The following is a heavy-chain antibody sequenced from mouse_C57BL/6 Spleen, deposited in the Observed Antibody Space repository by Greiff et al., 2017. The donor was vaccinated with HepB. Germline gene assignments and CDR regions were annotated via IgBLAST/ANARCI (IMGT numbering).Heavy chain of an antibody. CDR2: IYPGSGST. CDR3: ARSGDYYGSSYEDY. CDR1: GYTFTSYW. D-gene: IGHD1-1*01. J-gene: IGHJ2*01. Sequence: QVQLQQSGAELVKPGASVKMSCKASGYTFTSYWITWVKQRPGQGLEWIGDIYPGSGSTNYNEKFKSKATLTVDTSSSTAYMQLSSLTSEDSAVYYCARSGDYYGSSYEDYWGQGTTLTVSS. V-gene: IGHV1-55*01.